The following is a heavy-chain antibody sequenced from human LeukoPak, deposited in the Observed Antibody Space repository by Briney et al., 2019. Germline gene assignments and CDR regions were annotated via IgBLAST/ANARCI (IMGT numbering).Heavy chain of an antibody. V-gene: IGHV3-23*01. CDR1: GFTFGNYA. J-gene: IGHJ5*02. CDR3: AKASVAIPQYCNS. D-gene: IGHD2-2*02. Sequence: GGSLRLSREASGFTFGNYAMNWVRQAPGKGLEWVSTISGTGSSTYYADSAKGRFTISRDNSKDTLFLQLNSLTAADTAMYFCAKASVAIPQYCNSWGQGTLVTVSS. CDR2: ISGTGSST.